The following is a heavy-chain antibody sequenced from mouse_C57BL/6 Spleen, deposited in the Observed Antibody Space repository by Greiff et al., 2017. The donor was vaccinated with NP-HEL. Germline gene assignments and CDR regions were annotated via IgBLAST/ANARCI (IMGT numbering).Heavy chain of an antibody. CDR2: INPYNGGT. D-gene: IGHD1-1*01. V-gene: IGHV1-19*01. CDR3: ARPFYYGTSSHFDY. CDR1: GYTFTDYY. Sequence: EVKLQESGPVLVKPGASVKMSCKASGYTFTDYYMNWVKQSHGKSLEWIGVINPYNGGTSYNQKFKGKATLTVDKSTSTAYMELNSLTSEDSAVYYCARPFYYGTSSHFDYWGQGTTLTVSS. J-gene: IGHJ2*01.